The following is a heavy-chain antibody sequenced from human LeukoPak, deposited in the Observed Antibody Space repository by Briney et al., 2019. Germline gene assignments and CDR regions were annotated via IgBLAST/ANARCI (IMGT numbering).Heavy chain of an antibody. D-gene: IGHD2-21*01. CDR1: GFTFSTYT. CDR3: AKDREFYYCGGDCLNAFDI. Sequence: GGSLRLSCAASGFTFSTYTMNWVRQAPGKGLEWVSAISGSGGSTYYADSVKGRFTISRDNSKNTLYLQMNSLRAEDTAVYYCAKDREFYYCGGDCLNAFDIWGQGTMVTVSS. V-gene: IGHV3-23*01. J-gene: IGHJ3*02. CDR2: ISGSGGST.